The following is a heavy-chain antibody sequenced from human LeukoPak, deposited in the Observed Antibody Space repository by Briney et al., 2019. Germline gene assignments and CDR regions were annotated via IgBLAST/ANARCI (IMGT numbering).Heavy chain of an antibody. J-gene: IGHJ3*02. CDR1: GGSFSGYY. CDR2: VNHSGST. V-gene: IGHV4-34*01. Sequence: SETLSLTCAVYGGSFSGYYWSWIRQPPGKGLEWIGEVNHSGSTNYNPSLKSRVTISVDTSKNQFSLKLSSVTAADTAVYYRARGPHYDILTGYYNDAFDIWGQGTMVTVSS. D-gene: IGHD3-9*01. CDR3: ARGPHYDILTGYYNDAFDI.